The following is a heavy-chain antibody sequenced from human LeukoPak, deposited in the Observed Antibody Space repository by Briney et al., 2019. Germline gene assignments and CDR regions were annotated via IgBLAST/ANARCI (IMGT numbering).Heavy chain of an antibody. CDR1: GYRFTSYW. CDR2: IYPGDSDT. J-gene: IGHJ4*02. Sequence: GASLEISCKGSGYRFTSYWIGRVRQLPGKGLEWMGIIYPGDSDTRYSPSFQGQVTISADKSISTAYLQWSSLKASDTAMYYCARPSSGLFDYWGQGTLVTVSS. CDR3: ARPSSGLFDY. D-gene: IGHD6-19*01. V-gene: IGHV5-51*01.